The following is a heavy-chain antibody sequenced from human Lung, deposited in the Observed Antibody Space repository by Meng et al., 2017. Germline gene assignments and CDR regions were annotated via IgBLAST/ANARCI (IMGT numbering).Heavy chain of an antibody. J-gene: IGHJ6*02. CDR1: GFTVSSNY. D-gene: IGHD1-7*01. V-gene: IGHV3-53*01. Sequence: GESLKFSCAASGFTVSSNYMSWVRQAPGKGLEWVSVIYSGGSTYYADSVKSRFTISRDNSKNTLYLQMNSLRAEDTAVYYCARDLRITGTTGYYYYYGMAVWGQGNTVTVSS. CDR3: ARDLRITGTTGYYYYYGMAV. CDR2: IYSGGST.